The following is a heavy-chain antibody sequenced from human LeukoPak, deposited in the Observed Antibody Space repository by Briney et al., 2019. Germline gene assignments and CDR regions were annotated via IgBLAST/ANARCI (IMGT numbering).Heavy chain of an antibody. D-gene: IGHD2-15*01. CDR2: FDPEDGET. CDR3: ASESLGDCSGGSCSPNFDY. J-gene: IGHJ4*02. Sequence: ASVKVSCKVSGYTLTELSMHWVRQAPGKGLEWMGGFDPEDGETIYAQKFQGRVTMTRDTSTSTVYMELSSLRSEDTAVYYCASESLGDCSGGSCSPNFDYWGQGTLVTVSS. V-gene: IGHV1-24*01. CDR1: GYTLTELS.